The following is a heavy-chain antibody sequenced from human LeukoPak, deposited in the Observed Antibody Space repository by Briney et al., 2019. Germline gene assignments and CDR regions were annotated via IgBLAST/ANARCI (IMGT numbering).Heavy chain of an antibody. V-gene: IGHV4-59*01. D-gene: IGHD6-19*01. CDR1: GGSISSYY. CDR3: ASLAVAGTSAFDI. CDR2: IYYSGST. Sequence: PSETLSLTCTVSGGSISSYYWSWIRQPPGKGRVWIGYIYYSGSTNYNPSLKSRVTISVDTSKNQFSLKLSSVTAADTAVYYCASLAVAGTSAFDIWGQGTMVTVSS. J-gene: IGHJ3*02.